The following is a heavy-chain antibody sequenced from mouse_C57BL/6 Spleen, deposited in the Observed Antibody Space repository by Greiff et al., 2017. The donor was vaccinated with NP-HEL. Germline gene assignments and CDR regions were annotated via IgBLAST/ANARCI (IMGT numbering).Heavy chain of an antibody. Sequence: QVQLQQPGAELVKPGASVKLSCKASGYTFTSYWMHWVKQRPGQGLEWIGMIHPNSGSTNYNEKFKSKATLTVDKSSSTAYMQLSSLTSEDSAVYYCAREVLYYVGPDYWGQGTTLTVSS. D-gene: IGHD1-1*01. J-gene: IGHJ2*01. V-gene: IGHV1-64*01. CDR1: GYTFTSYW. CDR3: AREVLYYVGPDY. CDR2: IHPNSGST.